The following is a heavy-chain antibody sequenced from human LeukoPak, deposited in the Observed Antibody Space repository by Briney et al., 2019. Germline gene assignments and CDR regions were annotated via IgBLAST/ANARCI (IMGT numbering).Heavy chain of an antibody. D-gene: IGHD3-22*01. CDR3: ASSPVITRD. CDR2: INSDGSRI. CDR1: GITFSNYW. V-gene: IGHV3-74*01. Sequence: GGALRLSCAASGITFSNYWMHWVRQAPGKGLEWVSRINSDGSRITYADSVKGRFTISRDNAKNTLYLQMNSLRVEDTAVYYCASSPVITRDWGQGTLVTVSS. J-gene: IGHJ4*02.